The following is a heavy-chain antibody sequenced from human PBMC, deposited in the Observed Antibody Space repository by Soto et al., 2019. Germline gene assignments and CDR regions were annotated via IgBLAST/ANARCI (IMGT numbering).Heavy chain of an antibody. Sequence: LRLSCAASGFTFSDYGMHWVRQAPGKGLEWVAVISYDERNKYYADSVKGRFTISRDNSKNTLYLQMNSLRAEDTAMYYCANTNYDFWGMDVWGQGTTVTVSS. D-gene: IGHD3-3*01. V-gene: IGHV3-30*18. J-gene: IGHJ6*02. CDR1: GFTFSDYG. CDR3: ANTNYDFWGMDV. CDR2: ISYDERNK.